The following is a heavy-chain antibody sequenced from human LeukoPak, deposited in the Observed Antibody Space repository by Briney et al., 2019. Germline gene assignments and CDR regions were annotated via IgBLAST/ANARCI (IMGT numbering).Heavy chain of an antibody. V-gene: IGHV3-7*01. CDR2: IKEDGSEK. D-gene: IGHD1-14*01. CDR1: GFTFSSYW. Sequence: GGSLRLSCAVSGFTFSSYWMSWVRQAPGKGLEWVGNIKEDGSEKYYVDSVKGRFTISRDNAKNSFYLQMNSLRAEDTAVYYCARDSFETDIDYWGQGTLVTVSS. J-gene: IGHJ4*02. CDR3: ARDSFETDIDY.